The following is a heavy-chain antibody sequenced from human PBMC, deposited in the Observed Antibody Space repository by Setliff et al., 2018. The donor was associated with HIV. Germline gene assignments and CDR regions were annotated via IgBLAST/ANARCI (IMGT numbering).Heavy chain of an antibody. J-gene: IGHJ4*02. CDR3: ARVTRFLESFSTKNYFDY. CDR1: GYTFTDYY. V-gene: IGHV1-69-2*01. D-gene: IGHD3-3*01. CDR2: VDPEDGET. Sequence: ASVKVSCKASGYTFTDYYMHWVKQAPGKGPEWMGRVDPEDGETIYAEKFQGRVTMTTDTFTSTAYMELRSLRSGDTAVYYCARVTRFLESFSTKNYFDYWGQGTLVTVSS.